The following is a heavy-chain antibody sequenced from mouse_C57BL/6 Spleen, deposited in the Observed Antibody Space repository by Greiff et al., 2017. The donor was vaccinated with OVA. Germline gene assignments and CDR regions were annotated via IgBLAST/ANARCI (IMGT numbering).Heavy chain of an antibody. CDR3: ARDNLRWFAY. CDR1: GFTFSSYA. V-gene: IGHV5-4*01. Sequence: EVKLVESGGGLVKPGGSLKLSCAASGFTFSSYAMSWVRQTPEKRLEWVATISDGGSYTYYPDNVKGRFTISRDNAKNNLYLQMSHLKSEDTAMYYCARDNLRWFAYWGQGTLVTVSA. D-gene: IGHD5-1*01. J-gene: IGHJ3*01. CDR2: ISDGGSYT.